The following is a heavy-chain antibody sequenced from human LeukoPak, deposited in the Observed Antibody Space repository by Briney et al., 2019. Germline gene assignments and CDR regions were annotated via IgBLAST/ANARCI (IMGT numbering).Heavy chain of an antibody. Sequence: SETLSLTCTVSGASISSYYWSWIRQPPGEGLEWIGYIYYSGSTNYNPSLKSRVTISVDTSKKHFSLRLSSVTAADTAVYFCVRHVAAPNWFDPWGQGTLVTVSS. J-gene: IGHJ5*02. V-gene: IGHV4-59*08. CDR1: GASISSYY. CDR2: IYYSGST. D-gene: IGHD6-6*01. CDR3: VRHVAAPNWFDP.